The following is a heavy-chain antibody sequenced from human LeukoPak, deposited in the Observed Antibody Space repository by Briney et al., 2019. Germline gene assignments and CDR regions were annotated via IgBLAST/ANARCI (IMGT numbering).Heavy chain of an antibody. Sequence: PGRSLRLSCAASGFTFSSYAMHWVRQAPGKGLEWMAVISYDGSNKYYADSVKGRFTISRDNSKNTLYLQMNSLRAEDTAVYYCAREVTVTTVGDYWGQGTLVTVSS. CDR1: GFTFSSYA. CDR2: ISYDGSNK. V-gene: IGHV3-30-3*01. D-gene: IGHD4-17*01. CDR3: AREVTVTTVGDY. J-gene: IGHJ4*02.